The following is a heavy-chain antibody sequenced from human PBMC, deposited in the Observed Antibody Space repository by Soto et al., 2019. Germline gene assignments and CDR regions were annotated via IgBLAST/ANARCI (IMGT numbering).Heavy chain of an antibody. V-gene: IGHV3-23*01. CDR3: AKESDYDILTGYYNTAGAFDI. CDR1: GFTFSSYA. CDR2: ISGSGGST. J-gene: IGHJ3*02. D-gene: IGHD3-9*01. Sequence: EVQLLESGGGLVQPGGSLRLSCAASGFTFSSYAMSWVRQAPGKGLEWVSAISGSGGSTYYADSVKGRFTISRDNSKNTLYLQMNSLRAADTAVYYCAKESDYDILTGYYNTAGAFDIWGQGTMVTVSS.